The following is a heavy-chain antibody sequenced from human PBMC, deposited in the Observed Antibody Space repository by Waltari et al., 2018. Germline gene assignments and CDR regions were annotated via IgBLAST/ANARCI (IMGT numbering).Heavy chain of an antibody. CDR1: GGSISSYY. V-gene: IGHV4-4*07. CDR3: ARDIGYDFWSGREVVNAFDI. J-gene: IGHJ3*02. Sequence: QVQLQESGPGLVKPSETLSLTCTVSGGSISSYYWSWIRQPAGKGLEWIGRIYTSGSTNYNPSLKSRVTMSVDTSKNQFSLKLSSVTAADTAVYYCARDIGYDFWSGREVVNAFDIWGQGTMVTVSS. D-gene: IGHD3-3*01. CDR2: IYTSGST.